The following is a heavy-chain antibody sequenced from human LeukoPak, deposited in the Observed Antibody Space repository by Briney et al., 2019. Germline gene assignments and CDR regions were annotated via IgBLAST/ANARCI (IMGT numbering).Heavy chain of an antibody. J-gene: IGHJ4*02. V-gene: IGHV3-23*01. D-gene: IGHD3-9*01. CDR2: IAASDDST. Sequence: GGSLRLSCAASGFTFRKYAMSWVRQAPGRGLEWVSAIAASDDSTYYADSVKGRFTISRDISRNTVYLQMNSLRAEDTAVYYCANSLTGYTIPNYFDSWGQGILVTVSS. CDR1: GFTFRKYA. CDR3: ANSLTGYTIPNYFDS.